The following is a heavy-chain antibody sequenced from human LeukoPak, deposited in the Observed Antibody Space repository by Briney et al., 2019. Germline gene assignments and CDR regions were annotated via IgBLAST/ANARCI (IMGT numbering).Heavy chain of an antibody. V-gene: IGHV1-58*01. J-gene: IGHJ3*02. CDR3: ASWGYYYDSSGYYSLGAFDI. Sequence: GASVKVSCKAPGFTFTSSAVQWVRQARGQRLEWIGWIVVGSGNTNYAQKFQERVTITRDMSTSTAYMELSSLRSEDTAVYYCASWGYYYDSSGYYSLGAFDIWGQGTMVTVSS. CDR1: GFTFTSSA. CDR2: IVVGSGNT. D-gene: IGHD3-22*01.